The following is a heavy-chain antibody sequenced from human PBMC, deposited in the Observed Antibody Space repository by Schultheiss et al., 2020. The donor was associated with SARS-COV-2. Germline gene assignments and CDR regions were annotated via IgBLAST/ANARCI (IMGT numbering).Heavy chain of an antibody. CDR3: ARDRRFTYYYGSGSYYRRFDY. CDR1: GFTFDDYA. CDR2: IYSGGST. V-gene: IGHV3-66*01. D-gene: IGHD3-10*01. Sequence: GGSLRLSCAASGFTFDDYAMHWVRQAPGKGLEWVSVIYSGGSTYYADSVKGRFTISRDNSKNTLYLQMNSLRAEDTAVYYCARDRRFTYYYGSGSYYRRFDYWGQGTLVTVSS. J-gene: IGHJ4*02.